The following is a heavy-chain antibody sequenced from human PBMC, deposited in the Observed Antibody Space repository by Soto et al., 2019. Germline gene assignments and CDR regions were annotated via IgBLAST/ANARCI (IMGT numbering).Heavy chain of an antibody. CDR3: AKDMIVVVITLRNDAFDI. CDR1: GFTFSSYA. D-gene: IGHD3-22*01. V-gene: IGHV3-23*01. Sequence: PGGSLRLSCAASGFTFSSYAMSWIRQAPGKGLEWVSAISGSGGSTYYADSVKGRFTISRDNSKNTLYLQMNSLRAEDTAVYYCAKDMIVVVITLRNDAFDIWGQGTMVTVS. CDR2: ISGSGGST. J-gene: IGHJ3*02.